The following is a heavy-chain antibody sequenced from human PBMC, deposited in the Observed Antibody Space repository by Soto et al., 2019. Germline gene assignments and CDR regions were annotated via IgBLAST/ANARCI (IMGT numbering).Heavy chain of an antibody. CDR2: ISDSGGAT. CDR3: AGSFYYYDGSGRRVPDGMGV. Sequence: GGSLRLSCAASGFTFSRYDMTWVRQAPGTGLEWVSVISDSGGATYYADSVKGRFTISRDNSKNTLYLQMNSLRAEDTAEYFCAGSFYYYDGSGRRVPDGMGVWGQGTTVTVSS. V-gene: IGHV3-23*01. CDR1: GFTFSRYD. D-gene: IGHD3-22*01. J-gene: IGHJ6*02.